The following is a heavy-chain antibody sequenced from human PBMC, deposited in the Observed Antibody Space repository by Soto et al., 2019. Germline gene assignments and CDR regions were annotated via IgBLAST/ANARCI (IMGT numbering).Heavy chain of an antibody. V-gene: IGHV3-23*01. Sequence: EVQLLESGGGLVQPGGSLRLSCAASGFTFSNYAMNWVRQAPGTGLEWVSVISGSGGSTYYADSVKGRFTISRDNSKNTLYLQMNSLRAEDTAVDYCARRSSGWYFDYWGQGTLVTVSS. CDR2: ISGSGGST. D-gene: IGHD6-19*01. CDR3: ARRSSGWYFDY. CDR1: GFTFSNYA. J-gene: IGHJ4*02.